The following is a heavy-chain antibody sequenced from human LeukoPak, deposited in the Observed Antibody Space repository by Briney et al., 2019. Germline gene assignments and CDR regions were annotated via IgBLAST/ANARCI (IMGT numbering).Heavy chain of an antibody. D-gene: IGHD1-26*01. Sequence: GGSLRLSCAASGFTFSSYEMNWVRQAPGKGLEWVSYISSSGTYIYYADSVKGRFTISRDSAKNSLYLQMNSLRAEDTAVFYCAKGGARLHSYYFDYWGQGTLVTVSS. CDR2: ISSSGTYI. J-gene: IGHJ4*02. V-gene: IGHV3-21*05. CDR3: AKGGARLHSYYFDY. CDR1: GFTFSSYE.